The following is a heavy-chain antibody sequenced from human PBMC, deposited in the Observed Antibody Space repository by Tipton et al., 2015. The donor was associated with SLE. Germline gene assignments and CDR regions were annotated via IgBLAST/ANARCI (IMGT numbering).Heavy chain of an antibody. CDR2: IYHSESP. V-gene: IGHV4-34*01. D-gene: IGHD2-21*01. CDR3: ARDSCGGDCSILDY. CDR1: GGSLSGYA. J-gene: IGHJ4*02. Sequence: TLSLTCAVNGGSLSGYAWSWIRQPPGKGLEWIGDIYHSESPNYNPSLKSRVTISIDKSKNQFSLKLTSVTAADTAVYYCARDSCGGDCSILDYWGRGTLVTVSS.